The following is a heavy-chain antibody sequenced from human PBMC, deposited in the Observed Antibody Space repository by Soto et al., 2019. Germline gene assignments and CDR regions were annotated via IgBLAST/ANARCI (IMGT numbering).Heavy chain of an antibody. CDR1: GFTFSSYW. CDR3: ARDDGSTSASKRNYYYYGMDV. Sequence: EVQLVESGGGLVQPGASLRLSCAASGFTFSSYWMSWVRQAPGKGLEWVANIKQDGSEKYYVDSVKGRFTISRDNAKNSLYLQMNSLRAEDTAVYYCARDDGSTSASKRNYYYYGMDVWGQGTTVTVSS. V-gene: IGHV3-7*01. CDR2: IKQDGSEK. D-gene: IGHD2-2*01. J-gene: IGHJ6*02.